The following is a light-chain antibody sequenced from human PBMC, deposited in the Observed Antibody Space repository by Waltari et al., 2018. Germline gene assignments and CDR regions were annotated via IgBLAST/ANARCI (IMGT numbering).Light chain of an antibody. V-gene: IGKV3-11*01. CDR3: QQRSNWPMT. CDR2: GAN. CDR1: QGISNY. Sequence: EVVLTQSPATLSLSPGETATLSCRASQGISNYLAWYQHKPGQAPRPLIYGANNRATGSPARFGGSGSGTDFTLTISSLDPEDCAVYFCQQRSNWPMTFGGGTKVEIK. J-gene: IGKJ4*01.